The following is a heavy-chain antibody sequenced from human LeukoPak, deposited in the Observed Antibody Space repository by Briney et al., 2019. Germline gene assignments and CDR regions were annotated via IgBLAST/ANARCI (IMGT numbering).Heavy chain of an antibody. V-gene: IGHV3-7*01. J-gene: IGHJ6*03. D-gene: IGHD2-15*01. CDR3: ASGEADCSGGSCYGSYYYYYMDV. CDR1: GFTFSIYE. CDR2: IKQDGSEK. Sequence: PGGSLRLSCAASGFTFSIYEMNWVRQAPGKGLEWVANIKQDGSEKYYVDSVKGRFTISRDNAKNSLYLQMNSLRAEDTAVYYCASGEADCSGGSCYGSYYYYYMDVWGKGTTVTVSS.